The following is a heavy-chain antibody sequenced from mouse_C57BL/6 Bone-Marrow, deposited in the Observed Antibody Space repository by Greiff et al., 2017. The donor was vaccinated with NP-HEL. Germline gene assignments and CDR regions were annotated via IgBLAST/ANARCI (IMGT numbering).Heavy chain of an antibody. CDR1: VYPFTTYL. CDR2: IDPSDSYT. J-gene: IGHJ3*01. V-gene: IGHV1-50*01. CDR3: ARKAYYGRSYEFAY. D-gene: IGHD1-1*01. Sequence: QVQRQQPGAELVKPGASVKLSFPSSVYPFTTYLIHFLKQIPVQGLEWIGEIDPSDSYTNYNQKFKGKATLTVDTSSSTAYMQLSSLTSEDSAVYYCARKAYYGRSYEFAYWGQGTLVTVSA.